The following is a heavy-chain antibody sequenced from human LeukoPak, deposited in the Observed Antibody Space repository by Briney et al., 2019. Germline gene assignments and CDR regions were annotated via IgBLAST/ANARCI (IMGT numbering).Heavy chain of an antibody. CDR2: INHSGST. D-gene: IGHD5-18*01. Sequence: SETLSLTCTVSGGSISSGGYYWSWIRQPPGKGLEWIGEINHSGSTNYNPSLKSRVTISVDTSKNQVSLKLSSVTAADTAVYYCARVVDTAMARTYYGMDVWGQGTTVTVSS. V-gene: IGHV4-39*07. CDR3: ARVVDTAMARTYYGMDV. CDR1: GGSISSGGYY. J-gene: IGHJ6*02.